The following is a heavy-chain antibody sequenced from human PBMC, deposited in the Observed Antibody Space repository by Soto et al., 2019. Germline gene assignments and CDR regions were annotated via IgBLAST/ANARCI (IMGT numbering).Heavy chain of an antibody. CDR3: ARGGISHWAYFYYMDV. Sequence: SETLSLTCVVSGGSLSDYCWSWIRRPPGMALEWIGEINHLGSINYNPSLKSRVTMSVDTSKNQFSLTLNSVTAADTATYYCARGGISHWAYFYYMDVWDRGTTVTVSS. D-gene: IGHD2-21*01. CDR2: INHLGSI. CDR1: GGSLSDYC. J-gene: IGHJ6*03. V-gene: IGHV4-34*01.